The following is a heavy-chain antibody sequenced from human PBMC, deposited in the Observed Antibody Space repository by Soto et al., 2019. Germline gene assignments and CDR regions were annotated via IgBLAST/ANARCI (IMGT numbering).Heavy chain of an antibody. Sequence: QLVESGGGLVKPGGSLRLSCAASGFTFTNVWMSWVRQAPGKGPEWVGRIKSKADGGTIDYAAPVKDRFTISRDDSKNKLYLQMNSLKTEDTAVYYCTALRDFDYWGQGTLVTVSS. V-gene: IGHV3-15*01. CDR1: GFTFTNVW. D-gene: IGHD2-15*01. CDR3: TALRDFDY. J-gene: IGHJ4*02. CDR2: IKSKADGGTI.